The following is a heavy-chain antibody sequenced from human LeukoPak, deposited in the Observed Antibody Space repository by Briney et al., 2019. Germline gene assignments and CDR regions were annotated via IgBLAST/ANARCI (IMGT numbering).Heavy chain of an antibody. D-gene: IGHD2-21*02. CDR3: ARDVVVTSSPDAFDI. J-gene: IGHJ3*02. CDR1: GDSVSSGGYY. Sequence: PQTLCLTCAVSGDSVSSGGYYWTWIRQHPGKGLEWIGYISNSGTTSYSPSLKSRVSISVDTSNNQFSLRLSSVTAADTAVYYCARDVVVTSSPDAFDIWGQGTMVTDPS. V-gene: IGHV4-31*11. CDR2: ISNSGTT.